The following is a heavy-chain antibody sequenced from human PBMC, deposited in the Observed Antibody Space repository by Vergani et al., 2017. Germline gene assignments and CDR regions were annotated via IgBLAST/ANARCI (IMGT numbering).Heavy chain of an antibody. CDR1: GYTFTTYD. CDR2: ISANNGNT. V-gene: IGHV1-18*01. D-gene: IGHD2-2*01. J-gene: IGHJ3*02. Sequence: QVQLVQSGAEVKKPGASVKVSCKASGYTFTTYDINWVRQAPGQGLEWMAWISANNGNTIYAQNLQGRVTMTTDTSTSTAYMELRSLRSDDTAVYYCAKIRDPAAPDALDIWGQGTMVTVSS. CDR3: AKIRDPAAPDALDI.